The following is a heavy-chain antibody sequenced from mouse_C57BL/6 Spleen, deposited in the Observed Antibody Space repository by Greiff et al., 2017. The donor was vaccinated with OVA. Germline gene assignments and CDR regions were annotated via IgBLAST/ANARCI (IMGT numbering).Heavy chain of an antibody. CDR1: GYTFTDYN. J-gene: IGHJ2*01. D-gene: IGHD1-1*01. Sequence: EVQLKESGPELVKPGASVKIPCKASGYTFTDYNMDWVKQSHGKSLEWIGDINPNNGGTIYNQKFKGKATLTVDKSSSTAYMELRSLTSEDTAVYYCARPRDYYGSSYFDYWGQGTTLTVSS. CDR3: ARPRDYYGSSYFDY. V-gene: IGHV1-18*01. CDR2: INPNNGGT.